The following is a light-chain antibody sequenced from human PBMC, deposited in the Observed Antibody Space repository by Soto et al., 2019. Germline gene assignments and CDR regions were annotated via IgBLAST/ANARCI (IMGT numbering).Light chain of an antibody. CDR1: QGISSN. J-gene: IGKJ5*01. CDR2: AS. Sequence: DIQLTQSPSFLSASVGDRVTITCRASQGISSNLAWYQQKPGKAPKLLIVASTLQSGVPSRFSGSGSGTEFTLTISRLQPEDFATYYCQQLKSYPITLGQGTRLEIK. CDR3: QQLKSYPIT. V-gene: IGKV1-9*01.